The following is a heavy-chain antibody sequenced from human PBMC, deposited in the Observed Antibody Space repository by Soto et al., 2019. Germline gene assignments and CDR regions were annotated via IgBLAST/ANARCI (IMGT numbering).Heavy chain of an antibody. CDR2: IYPGDSDT. V-gene: IGHV5-51*01. J-gene: IGHJ6*02. Sequence: GESLKISCKGSGYSFTSYWIGWVRQMPGKGLEWMGIIYPGDSDTRYSPSFQGQVTISADKSISTAYLQWSSLKASDTAMYYCARQGETFTGDYVSYYYGMDVWGQGTTVTVSS. CDR1: GYSFTSYW. CDR3: ARQGETFTGDYVSYYYGMDV. D-gene: IGHD4-17*01.